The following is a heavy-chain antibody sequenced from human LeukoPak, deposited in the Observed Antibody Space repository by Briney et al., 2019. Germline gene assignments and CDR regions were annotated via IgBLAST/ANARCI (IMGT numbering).Heavy chain of an antibody. D-gene: IGHD6-13*01. Sequence: SETLSLTCTVSGGSISGYYWSWIRQPPGKGLEWIGYIYYSGSTNYNPSLKSRVTISVDTSKNQFSLKLSSVTAADTAVYYCARRGSSWYWDAFDIWGQGTMVTVSS. CDR3: ARRGSSWYWDAFDI. CDR2: IYYSGST. V-gene: IGHV4-59*01. CDR1: GGSISGYY. J-gene: IGHJ3*02.